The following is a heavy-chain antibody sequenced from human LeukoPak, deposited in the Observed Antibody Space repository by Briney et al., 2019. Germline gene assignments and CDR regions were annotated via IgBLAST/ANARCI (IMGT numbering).Heavy chain of an antibody. CDR2: IDYSGST. Sequence: PSQTLSLTCTVSVGSISSGGYYWRWIRQPPGKGLEWIGYIDYSGSTYYNPSLKSRVTISVDTSKNQFSLRLSSVTAADTAVYYWARGGADYGDYISVSKAYDYYGMDVWGQGTTVTVSS. J-gene: IGHJ6*02. CDR3: ARGGADYGDYISVSKAYDYYGMDV. CDR1: VGSISSGGYY. D-gene: IGHD4-17*01. V-gene: IGHV4-30-4*01.